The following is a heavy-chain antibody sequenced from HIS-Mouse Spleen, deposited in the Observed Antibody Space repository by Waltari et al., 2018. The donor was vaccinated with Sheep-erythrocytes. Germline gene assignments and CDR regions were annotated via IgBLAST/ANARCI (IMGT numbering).Heavy chain of an antibody. CDR2: ISAYNGNT. D-gene: IGHD3-22*01. CDR3: ARVRTYYYDSSGYQYYFDY. V-gene: IGHV1-18*01. Sequence: GWISAYNGNTNYAQKLQGRVTMTTDTSTSTAYMELRSLRSDDTAVYYCARVRTYYYDSSGYQYYFDYWGQGTLVTVSS. J-gene: IGHJ4*02.